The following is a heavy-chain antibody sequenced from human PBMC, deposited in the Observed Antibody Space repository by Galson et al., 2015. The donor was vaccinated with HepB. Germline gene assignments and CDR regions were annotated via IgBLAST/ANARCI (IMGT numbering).Heavy chain of an antibody. CDR2: IYYSGST. CDR1: GGSISDAYY. V-gene: IGHV4-31*03. D-gene: IGHD3-22*01. J-gene: IGHJ4*02. CDR3: VREEVRDGMIVTSDF. Sequence: TLSLTCTVSGGSISDAYYWSWIRQHPGEGLEYIGYIYYSGSTYYNPSLKSRVSISVDTSMNQFSLMLSSVTAADTAVYYCVREEVRDGMIVTSDFWGQGTLVTVSS.